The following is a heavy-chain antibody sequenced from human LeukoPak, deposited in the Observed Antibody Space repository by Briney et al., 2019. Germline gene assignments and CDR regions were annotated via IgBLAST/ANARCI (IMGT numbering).Heavy chain of an antibody. CDR3: ARVFAPYYYDSSGYSHFDY. V-gene: IGHV1-69*05. CDR1: GATFSSYA. Sequence: SVKVSCNASGATFSSYAISWVRQAPGQRLEWMEGIIPIFGTANYAQKFQGRGPITTDESTSKAYFELSRLRSEAAAVYYCARVFAPYYYDSSGYSHFDYWGQGTLVTVSS. CDR2: IIPIFGTA. J-gene: IGHJ4*02. D-gene: IGHD3-22*01.